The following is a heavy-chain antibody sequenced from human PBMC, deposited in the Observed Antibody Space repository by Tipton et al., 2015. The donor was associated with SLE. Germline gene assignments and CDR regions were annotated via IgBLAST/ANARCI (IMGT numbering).Heavy chain of an antibody. D-gene: IGHD1-26*01. CDR2: IYYTGNT. Sequence: TLSLTCSVSGGSMSYHYWSWIRQPPGKGLEWIGYIYYTGNTNYNPSLKSRVTMSVDTSKSQFSLKLTFVSAADTAIYYCARDFRANGNWFDPWGQGTLVTVSS. V-gene: IGHV4-59*11. J-gene: IGHJ5*02. CDR3: ARDFRANGNWFDP. CDR1: GGSMSYHY.